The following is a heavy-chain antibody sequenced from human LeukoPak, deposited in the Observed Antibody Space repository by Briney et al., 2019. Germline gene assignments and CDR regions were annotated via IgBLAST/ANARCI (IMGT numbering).Heavy chain of an antibody. D-gene: IGHD1-26*01. CDR2: VYYTGSN. CDR1: GGSISSSSFS. V-gene: IGHV4-39*01. CDR3: GRQLVGATAYYFDY. J-gene: IGHJ4*02. Sequence: SEPLSLTCTVSGGSISSSSFSWGWLRQPPGKGLEWIANVYYTGSNRYSPSLQSRVTISVNTSKNQFYLKLSSVTAADTAVYYCGRQLVGATAYYFDYWGQGTLVTV.